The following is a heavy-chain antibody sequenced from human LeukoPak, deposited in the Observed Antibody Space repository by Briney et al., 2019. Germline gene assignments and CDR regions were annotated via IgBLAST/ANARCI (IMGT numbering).Heavy chain of an antibody. V-gene: IGHV4-59*08. Sequence: PSETLSLTCSVSGGSISISSSYWTWIRQPPGKGLEWIGYFYYSGSINYSPSLRSRVTISGDTSKNQFSLKLTFVTAAATAVYYCARAQWLLDGYYFDYWGQGALVTVSS. CDR1: GGSISISSSY. CDR3: ARAQWLLDGYYFDY. J-gene: IGHJ4*02. D-gene: IGHD6-19*01. CDR2: FYYSGSI.